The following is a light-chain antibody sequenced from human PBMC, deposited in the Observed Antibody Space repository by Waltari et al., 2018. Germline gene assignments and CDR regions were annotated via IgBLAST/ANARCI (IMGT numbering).Light chain of an antibody. CDR2: DVS. CDR3: SSYTSSSVVV. J-gene: IGLJ2*01. CDR1: SSDVGGYNY. V-gene: IGLV2-14*03. Sequence: QSALTQPASVSGSPGQSITISCTGTSSDVGGYNYVSWYQQHPGKAPKLMIYDVSNRATGVSRGFSGSKSGKTAALTSSGLQAEDEADYYCSSYTSSSVVVFGGGTKLTVL.